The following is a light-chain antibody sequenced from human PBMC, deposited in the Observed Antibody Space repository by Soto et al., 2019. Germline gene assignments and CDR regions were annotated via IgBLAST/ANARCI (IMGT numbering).Light chain of an antibody. CDR1: QTISNTF. CDR3: QQYGVSPT. CDR2: GAS. Sequence: IVLTQSPSTLSVSPGERATLSCRASQTISNTFLAWYQQRPGQAPRLLIYGASGRAAGIPDRFSGSGSGTDFTLSISRLEPEDFAVYYCQQYGVSPTFGGGTKVDIK. V-gene: IGKV3-20*01. J-gene: IGKJ4*01.